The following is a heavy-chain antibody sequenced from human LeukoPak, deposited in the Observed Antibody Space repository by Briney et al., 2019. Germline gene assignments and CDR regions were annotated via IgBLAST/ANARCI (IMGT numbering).Heavy chain of an antibody. CDR2: ISSSSSHT. CDR3: ARVATIRTAFDY. CDR1: GFTFSDYY. Sequence: GGSLRLSCAASGFTFSDYYMSWIRQAPGKGLEWVSYISSSSSHTNYADSVKGRFTISRDNAKNSLYLQMNSLRAEDTAVYYCARVATIRTAFDYWGQGTLVTVSS. J-gene: IGHJ4*02. V-gene: IGHV3-11*03. D-gene: IGHD5-24*01.